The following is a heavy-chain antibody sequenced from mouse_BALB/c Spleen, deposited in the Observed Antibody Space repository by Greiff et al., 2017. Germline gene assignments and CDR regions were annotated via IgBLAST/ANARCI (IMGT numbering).Heavy chain of an antibody. CDR1: GFTFSSYA. V-gene: IGHV5-6-5*01. D-gene: IGHD4-1*02. Sequence: EVQGVESGGGLVKPGGSLKLSCAASGFTFSSYAMSWVRQTPEKRLEWVASISSGGSTYYPDSVKGRFTISRDNARNILYLQMSSLRSEDTAMYYCARGGQLPYYAMDYWGQGTSVTVSS. CDR3: ARGGQLPYYAMDY. CDR2: ISSGGST. J-gene: IGHJ4*01.